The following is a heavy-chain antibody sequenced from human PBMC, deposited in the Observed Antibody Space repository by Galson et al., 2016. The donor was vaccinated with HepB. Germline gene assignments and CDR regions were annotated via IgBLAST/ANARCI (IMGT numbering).Heavy chain of an antibody. CDR3: AKGRWDFDS. V-gene: IGHV3-30*18. D-gene: IGHD5-24*01. J-gene: IGHJ4*02. CDR1: GFTFSTYG. Sequence: SLRLSCAASGFTFSTYGMHWVRQAPGKGLEWVALISYGGKSESNADSVKGRVTISRDNSKNTLDLQMHSLRGGATAVYYCAKGRWDFDSWGQGTLVTVSS. CDR2: ISYGGKSE.